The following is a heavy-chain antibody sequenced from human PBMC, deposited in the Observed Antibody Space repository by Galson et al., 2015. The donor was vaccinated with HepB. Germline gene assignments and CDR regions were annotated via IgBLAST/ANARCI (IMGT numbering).Heavy chain of an antibody. CDR2: ITSTSRTV. CDR3: ATYDRGAFHL. V-gene: IGHV3-11*01. J-gene: IGHJ3*01. CDR1: GFTSSDYY. D-gene: IGHD3-3*01. Sequence: LRLSCAASGFTSSDYYMSWIRQAPGKGLEWISYITSTSRTVWYADSVKGRFTISRDNTGDSLFLEINSLRVDDTAVYYCATYDRGAFHLWGQGTTVTVS.